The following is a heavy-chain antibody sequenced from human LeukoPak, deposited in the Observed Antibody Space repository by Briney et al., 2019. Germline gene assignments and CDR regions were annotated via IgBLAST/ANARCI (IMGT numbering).Heavy chain of an antibody. CDR2: IYYSGST. V-gene: IGHV4-59*01. D-gene: IGHD3-3*01. CDR1: GGSISDYY. CDR3: GDFCSKSNCYLRPMDV. J-gene: IGHJ6*03. Sequence: PSETLSLTCTVSGGSISDYYWNWIRQPPGKGLEWIGYIYYSGSTTYNPSLKSRVTTSVDTAKNQFSLKLRSVTAADTAVYARGDFCSKSNCYLRPMDVWGKGTTVTVSS.